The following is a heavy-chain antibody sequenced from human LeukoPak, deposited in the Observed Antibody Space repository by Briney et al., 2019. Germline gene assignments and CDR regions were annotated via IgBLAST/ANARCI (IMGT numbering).Heavy chain of an antibody. Sequence: SETLSLTCTVSGGSISSGDYYWSWIRQPPGKGLEWIGYIYYSGSTYYNPSLKSRVTISVDTSKNQFSLKLSSVTAADTAVYYCARQVMDTAMVDDAFDVWGQGTMVTVSS. CDR2: IYYSGST. J-gene: IGHJ3*01. V-gene: IGHV4-30-4*01. D-gene: IGHD5-18*01. CDR3: ARQVMDTAMVDDAFDV. CDR1: GGSISSGDYY.